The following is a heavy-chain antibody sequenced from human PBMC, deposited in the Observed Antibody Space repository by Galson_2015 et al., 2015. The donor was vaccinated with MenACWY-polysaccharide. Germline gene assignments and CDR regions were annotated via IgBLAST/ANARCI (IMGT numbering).Heavy chain of an antibody. CDR2: IQYDGSQK. J-gene: IGHJ3*01. CDR3: AREGNRIVFHAFEV. Sequence: SLRLSCAASGLKFRGSGMHWVRQAPGKGLEWVAVIQYDGSQKQYIDSVKGRFTISRDNSKNTLYLEMNSLRAEDTALYYCAREGNRIVFHAFEVWGQGTMVTVSS. V-gene: IGHV3-33*01. D-gene: IGHD3-10*02. CDR1: GLKFRGSG.